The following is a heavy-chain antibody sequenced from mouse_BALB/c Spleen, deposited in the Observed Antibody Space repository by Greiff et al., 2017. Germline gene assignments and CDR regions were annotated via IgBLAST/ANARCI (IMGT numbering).Heavy chain of an antibody. J-gene: IGHJ4*01. CDR2: INPGSGGT. CDR3: AREGWPYAMDY. V-gene: IGHV1-54*01. D-gene: IGHD1-1*02. CDR1: GYAFTNYL. Sequence: QVQLKQSGAELVRPGTSVKVSCKASGYAFTNYLIEWVKQRPGQGLEWIGVINPGSGGTNYNEKFKGKATLTADKSSSTAYMQLSSLTSDDSAVYFCAREGWPYAMDYWGQGTSVTVSS.